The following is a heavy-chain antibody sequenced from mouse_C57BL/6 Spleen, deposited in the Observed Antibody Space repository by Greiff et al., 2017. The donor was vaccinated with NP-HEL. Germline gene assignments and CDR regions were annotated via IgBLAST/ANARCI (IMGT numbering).Heavy chain of an antibody. D-gene: IGHD1-1*01. CDR2: IYPGSGST. J-gene: IGHJ2*01. CDR3: AREGSSPGYFDY. CDR1: GYTFTSYW. Sequence: VQLQQPGAELVKPGASVKMSCKASGYTFTSYWITWVKQRPGQGLEWIGDIYPGSGSTNYNEKFKSKATLTVDTSSSTAYMQLSSLTSEDSAVYYCAREGSSPGYFDYWGQGTTLTVSS. V-gene: IGHV1-55*01.